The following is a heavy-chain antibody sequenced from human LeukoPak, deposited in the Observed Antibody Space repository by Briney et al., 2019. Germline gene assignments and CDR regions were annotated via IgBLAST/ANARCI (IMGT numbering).Heavy chain of an antibody. J-gene: IGHJ4*02. CDR3: ARGPHYYDFWSGYLFDY. D-gene: IGHD3-3*01. V-gene: IGHV1-46*01. CDR1: GYTFTSYY. CDR2: INPIGGTT. Sequence: ASVKVSCKASGYTFTSYYIHWVRQAPGQGLEWMGIINPIGGTTDYAQKFQGRVTMTRDTSTSTVYMELSSLRSEDTAVYYCARGPHYYDFWSGYLFDYWGQGTLVTVSS.